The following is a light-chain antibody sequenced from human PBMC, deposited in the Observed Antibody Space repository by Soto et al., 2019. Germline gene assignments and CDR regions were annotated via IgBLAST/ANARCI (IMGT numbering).Light chain of an antibody. CDR3: SSYTTSSTLV. Sequence: QSALTQPASVSGSPGQSITITCTGTSSDIGEYNFVSWYQHHPGKAPKLMIFDVSNRPSGLSNRFSGSKSGNTASLTISGLQAEDEAHYYCSSYTTSSTLVFGGGTKVTVL. CDR1: SSDIGEYNF. V-gene: IGLV2-14*03. J-gene: IGLJ2*01. CDR2: DVS.